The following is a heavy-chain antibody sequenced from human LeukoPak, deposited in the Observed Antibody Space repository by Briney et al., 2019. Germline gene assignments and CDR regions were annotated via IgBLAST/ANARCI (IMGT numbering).Heavy chain of an antibody. V-gene: IGHV3-7*05. CDR1: GFTFSSYW. CDR3: ARISSVDFWSPFDY. CDR2: IRQDGGEK. D-gene: IGHD3-3*01. Sequence: GGSLRLSCTASGFTFSSYWMSWVRQAPGKGLEWVANIRQDGGEKYHLDSMRGRFTISRDNAKSSLYLQMNPLRAEDTAVYYCARISSVDFWSPFDYWGQGTLVRVSA. J-gene: IGHJ4*02.